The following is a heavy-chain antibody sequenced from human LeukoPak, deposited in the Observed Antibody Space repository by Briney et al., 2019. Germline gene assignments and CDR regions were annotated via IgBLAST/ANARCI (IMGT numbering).Heavy chain of an antibody. V-gene: IGHV4-31*03. CDR2: IHYSGST. CDR3: ARLEVAGINDY. J-gene: IGHJ4*02. D-gene: IGHD6-19*01. CDR1: GGSISSGGYY. Sequence: PSQTLSLTCTVSGGSISSGGYYWSWVRQHPGKGLEWIGYIHYSGSTNYNPSLKSRVTISEGTSKNQFSLKLSSVTAADTAVYYCARLEVAGINDYWGQGTLVTVSS.